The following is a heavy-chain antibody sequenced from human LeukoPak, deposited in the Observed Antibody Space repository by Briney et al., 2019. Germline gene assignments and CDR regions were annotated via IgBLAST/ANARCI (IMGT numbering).Heavy chain of an antibody. D-gene: IGHD3-22*01. J-gene: IGHJ6*03. CDR1: GYTFTGYY. CDR3: ARGSASTGYYYYSFYYMDV. CDR2: INPNSGDP. Sequence: GASVKVSCKAFGYTFTGYYIHWVRQAPGQGLEWMGWINPNSGDPNYAQKFQGRVTMTRDTSISTAYMELSRLRSDDTAVYYCARGSASTGYYYYSFYYMDVWGKGTTVTVSS. V-gene: IGHV1-2*02.